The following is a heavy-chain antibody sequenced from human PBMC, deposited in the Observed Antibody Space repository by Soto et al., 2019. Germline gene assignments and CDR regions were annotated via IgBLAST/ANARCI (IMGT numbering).Heavy chain of an antibody. CDR3: ARLETTMVRGVIIRYYYGMDV. CDR2: IYYSGST. J-gene: IGHJ6*02. Sequence: NPSETLSLTCTVSGGSISSSSYYWGWIRQPPGKGLEWIGSIYYSGSTYYNPSLKSRVTIFVDASKNQFSLKLSSVTAADTAVYYCARLETTMVRGVIIRYYYGMDVWGQGTTVTVSS. D-gene: IGHD3-10*01. CDR1: GGSISSSSYY. V-gene: IGHV4-39*01.